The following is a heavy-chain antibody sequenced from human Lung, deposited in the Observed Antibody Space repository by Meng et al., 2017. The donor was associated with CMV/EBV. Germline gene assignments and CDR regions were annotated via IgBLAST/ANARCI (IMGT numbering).Heavy chain of an antibody. Sequence: GESLKISCAASGFTFSSYAMHWVRQVPGKGLVWLSRIYSDGVTTRYADSVKGRFTISRDNTKNTLYLQMNGLRADDTAVYYCAREPGRGAFDVWGQGKMVNGSS. D-gene: IGHD3-10*01. CDR3: AREPGRGAFDV. CDR2: IYSDGVTT. V-gene: IGHV3-74*01. J-gene: IGHJ3*01. CDR1: GFTFSSYA.